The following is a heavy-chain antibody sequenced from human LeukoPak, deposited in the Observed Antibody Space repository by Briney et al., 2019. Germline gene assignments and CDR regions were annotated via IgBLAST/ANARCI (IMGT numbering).Heavy chain of an antibody. CDR2: FYSDGNT. CDR1: GFTVRSNY. J-gene: IGHJ4*02. V-gene: IGHV3-66*01. CDR3: ARDRYCGGDCSFDY. Sequence: GGSLRLSCSASGFTVRSNYESWVRQVPGKGLEWVGVFYSDGNTYYADSVKNRFAISRDNSKNTLYLQMNSVRAEDTAVYYCARDRYCGGDCSFDYWGQGTLVTVSS. D-gene: IGHD2-21*02.